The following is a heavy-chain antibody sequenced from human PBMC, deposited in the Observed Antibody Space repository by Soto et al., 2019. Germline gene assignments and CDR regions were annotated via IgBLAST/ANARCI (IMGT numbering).Heavy chain of an antibody. CDR3: ARGRGYCSGGSCYNNWFDP. Sequence: QVQLVQSGAEVKKPGSSVKVSCKASGGTFSSYAISWVRQAPGQGLEWMGGIIPIFGTANYAQKFQGRVTITADESTSTAYMELSSLRSEDTAVYYCARGRGYCSGGSCYNNWFDPWGQGTLVNVSS. CDR1: GGTFSSYA. V-gene: IGHV1-69*01. J-gene: IGHJ5*02. CDR2: IIPIFGTA. D-gene: IGHD2-15*01.